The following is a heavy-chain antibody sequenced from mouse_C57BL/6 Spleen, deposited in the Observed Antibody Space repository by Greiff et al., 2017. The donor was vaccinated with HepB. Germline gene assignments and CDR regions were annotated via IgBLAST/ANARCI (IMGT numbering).Heavy chain of an antibody. CDR2: IWWDDAK. V-gene: IGHV8-8*01. D-gene: IGHD2-4*01. CDR3: ARIARYYDYDEDYYAMDY. Sequence: QVTLKESGPGILQPSQTLSLTCSFSGFSLSTFGMGVGWIRQPSGKGLEWLAHIWWDDAKYYNPALKSRLTISKDTSKNQVFLKIANVDTADTATYYCARIARYYDYDEDYYAMDYWGQGTSVTVSS. J-gene: IGHJ4*01. CDR1: GFSLSTFGMG.